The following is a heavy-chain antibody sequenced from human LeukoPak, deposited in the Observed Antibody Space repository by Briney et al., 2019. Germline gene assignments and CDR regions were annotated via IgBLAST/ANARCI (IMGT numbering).Heavy chain of an antibody. J-gene: IGHJ4*02. Sequence: PGRSLRLSCAASEFTFSSYAMHWVRQAPGKGLEWVAVISYDGSNKYYADSVKGRFTISRDNSKNTLYLQMNSLRAEDTAVYYCARLDYYDSSNFDYWGQGTLVTVSS. V-gene: IGHV3-30-3*01. CDR1: EFTFSSYA. CDR2: ISYDGSNK. D-gene: IGHD3-22*01. CDR3: ARLDYYDSSNFDY.